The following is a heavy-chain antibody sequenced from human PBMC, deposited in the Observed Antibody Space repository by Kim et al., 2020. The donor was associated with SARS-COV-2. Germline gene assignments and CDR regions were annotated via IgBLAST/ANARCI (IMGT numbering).Heavy chain of an antibody. J-gene: IGHJ3*01. CDR1: GDTFRTDA. V-gene: IGHV1-69*13. D-gene: IGHD3-10*01. CDR2: IVPVFGTP. Sequence: SVKVSCRASGDTFRTDAFGWVRQAPGQGLEWMGGIVPVFGTPNYPQNFQDRVTITADEATSTAYLELSSLRYEDTAIYYCARGYLRGDAFDVWGRGTMVTVSS. CDR3: ARGYLRGDAFDV.